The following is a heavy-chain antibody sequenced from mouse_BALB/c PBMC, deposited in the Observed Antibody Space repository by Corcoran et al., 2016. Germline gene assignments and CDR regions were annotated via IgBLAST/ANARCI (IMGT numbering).Heavy chain of an antibody. D-gene: IGHD1-1*01. CDR1: GFNIKDTY. CDR2: IDPANGNT. CDR3: VYCDWYSDF. V-gene: IGHV14-3*02. J-gene: IGHJ1*01. Sequence: EVQLQQSGAELVKPGASVKLSCTASGFNIKDTYMHWVKQRPEQGLEWIGRIDPANGNTKYDPKFQGKATITADTSSNTAYLQLSSLTSEDTAVYYCVYCDWYSDFWAAGTTFTVSS.